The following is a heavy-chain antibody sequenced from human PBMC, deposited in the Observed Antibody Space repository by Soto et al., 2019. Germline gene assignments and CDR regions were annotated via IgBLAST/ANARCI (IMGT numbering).Heavy chain of an antibody. Sequence: EVQLVESGGGLVQPGGSLRLSCAASGFTLSDHYLDWVRQATGKGLEWVGRSRNRVKSFTTAYAASVRGRFTFSRDDSPNSLYLQMNSLKTDDTSVYYCANTSTPDSTGYDYWGQGTLGTVSS. CDR2: SRNRVKSFTT. CDR3: ANTSTPDSTGYDY. D-gene: IGHD2-2*01. V-gene: IGHV3-72*01. CDR1: GFTLSDHY. J-gene: IGHJ4*02.